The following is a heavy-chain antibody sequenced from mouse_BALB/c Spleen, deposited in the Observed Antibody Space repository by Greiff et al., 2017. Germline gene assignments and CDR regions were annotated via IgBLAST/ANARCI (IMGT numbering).Heavy chain of an antibody. CDR3: ARDAVYDYAMDY. V-gene: IGHV7-4*02. Sequence: DVKLVESGGGLVQPGASLRLSCEASGFTFTDYYMSWVRQPPGKSPEWLALIRNKANGYTTEYSASVKGRFTISRDTSQSILYLQMNALRAEDTAIYYCARDAVYDYAMDYWGQGTSVTVSS. CDR1: GFTFTDYY. D-gene: IGHD1-1*01. J-gene: IGHJ4*01. CDR2: IRNKANGYTT.